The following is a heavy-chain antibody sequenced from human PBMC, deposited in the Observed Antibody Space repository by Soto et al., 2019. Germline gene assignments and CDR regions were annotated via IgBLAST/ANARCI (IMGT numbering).Heavy chain of an antibody. J-gene: IGHJ3*02. D-gene: IGHD6-19*01. CDR1: GGSFSGYY. CDR2: NNHSGST. Sequence: PSETLSLTCAVYGGSFSGYYWSWLRQPPGKGLEWIGENNHSGSTNYNPSLKSRVTISVDTSKNQFFLKLSSVTAADTALYYCASSGWYDGRHDAFDIWGQGTMVT. V-gene: IGHV4-34*01. CDR3: ASSGWYDGRHDAFDI.